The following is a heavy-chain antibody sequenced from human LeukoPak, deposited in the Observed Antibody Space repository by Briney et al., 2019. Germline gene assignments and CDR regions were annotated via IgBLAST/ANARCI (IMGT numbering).Heavy chain of an antibody. CDR1: GFTFSGSA. D-gene: IGHD6-19*01. J-gene: IGHJ3*02. CDR2: IRSKANSYAT. CDR3: ARDPRSYSSGWYGGGDAFDI. Sequence: PGGSLRLSCAASGFTFSGSAMHWVRQASGKGLEWVGRIRSKANSYATAYAASVKGRFTISRDDSKNTAYLQMNSLKTEDTAVYYCARDPRSYSSGWYGGGDAFDIWGQGTMVTVSS. V-gene: IGHV3-73*01.